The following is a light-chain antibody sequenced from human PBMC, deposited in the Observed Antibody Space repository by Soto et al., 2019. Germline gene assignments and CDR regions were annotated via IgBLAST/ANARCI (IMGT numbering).Light chain of an antibody. CDR3: QQSHSIRWT. J-gene: IGKJ1*01. CDR2: AAS. CDR1: QSISRD. Sequence: DIQMTQSPSSLSASVGDRVTVTCRASQSISRDLNWYQQNPWKAPELLIYAASSLLSGVPARFSGSGSGTEFTLTISSLRPGDCATYHCQQSHSIRWTFGPGTKVYIK. V-gene: IGKV1-39*01.